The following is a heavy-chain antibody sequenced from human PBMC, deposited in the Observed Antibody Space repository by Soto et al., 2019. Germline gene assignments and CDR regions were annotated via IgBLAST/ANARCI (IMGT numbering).Heavy chain of an antibody. J-gene: IGHJ6*02. CDR2: IIPIFGTA. V-gene: IGHV1-69*01. CDR3: ARDRAVGYCSSTSCPRYGMDV. D-gene: IGHD2-2*01. CDR1: GGTFSSYA. Sequence: QVQLVQSGAEVKKPGSSVKVSCKASGGTFSSYAISWVRQAPGQGLEWMGGIIPIFGTANYAQKFQGRVTITADESTSTAYMELSSLRSEDTAVYYCARDRAVGYCSSTSCPRYGMDVWGQGTTVTVSS.